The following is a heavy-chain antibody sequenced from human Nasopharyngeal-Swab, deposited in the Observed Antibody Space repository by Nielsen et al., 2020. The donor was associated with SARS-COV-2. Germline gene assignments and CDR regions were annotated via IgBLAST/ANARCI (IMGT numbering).Heavy chain of an antibody. Sequence: SETLSLTCTVSGGSISSSSYYWGWIRQPPGKGLEWIGSIYYSGSTYYYPSLKSRVTISVDTSKNQFSLKLSSVTAADTAVYYCARRSLLSHLYWGQGTLVTVSS. J-gene: IGHJ4*02. V-gene: IGHV4-39*01. CDR2: IYYSGST. D-gene: IGHD2-2*01. CDR1: GGSISSSSYY. CDR3: ARRSLLSHLY.